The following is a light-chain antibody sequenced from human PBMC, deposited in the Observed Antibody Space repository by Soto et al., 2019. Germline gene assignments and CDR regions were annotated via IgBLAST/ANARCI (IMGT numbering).Light chain of an antibody. J-gene: IGKJ1*01. Sequence: DIQMTQXXXTXXAXVXDRVTMICRASQSISSWLAWYQQKPGKAPKLLIYDASSLESGVPSRFSGSGSGTEFTLTISSLQPDDFATYYCQQYNSGTFGQGTKVDI. V-gene: IGKV1-5*02. CDR2: DAS. CDR3: QQYNSGT. CDR1: QSISSW.